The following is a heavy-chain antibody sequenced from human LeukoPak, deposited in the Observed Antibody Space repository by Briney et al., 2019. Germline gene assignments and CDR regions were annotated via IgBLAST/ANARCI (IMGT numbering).Heavy chain of an antibody. D-gene: IGHD3-22*01. CDR1: GGSFSGYY. CDR3: ARKDTYYYDSSGED. CDR2: INHSGST. Sequence: SETLSLTCAVYGGSFSGYYWSWLRQPPGKGLEWIGEINHSGSTNYNPSLKSRVTISVDTSKNQFSLKLSSVTAADTAVYYCARKDTYYYDSSGEDWGQGTLVTVSS. J-gene: IGHJ4*02. V-gene: IGHV4-34*01.